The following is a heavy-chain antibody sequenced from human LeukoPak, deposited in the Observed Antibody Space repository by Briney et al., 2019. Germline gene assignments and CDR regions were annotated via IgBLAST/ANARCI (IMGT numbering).Heavy chain of an antibody. CDR2: LSGSGGST. CDR1: GFTFGMYA. V-gene: IGHV3-23*01. CDR3: ARGCGRASCPYFFDY. J-gene: IGHJ4*02. Sequence: PGGSLRLSCAASGFTFGMYAMSWVRQAPGKGPEWVSTLSGSGGSTYYADSVKGRFTISGDESKNTLSLQMNSLRPEDTAVYYCARGCGRASCPYFFDYWGQGILVTVSS. D-gene: IGHD2-2*01.